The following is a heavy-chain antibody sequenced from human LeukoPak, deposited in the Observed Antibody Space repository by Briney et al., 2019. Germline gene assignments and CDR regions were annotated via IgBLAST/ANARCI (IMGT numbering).Heavy chain of an antibody. CDR2: ISTDGTMA. CDR1: GFTFSNYE. V-gene: IGHV3-48*03. J-gene: IGHJ4*02. Sequence: GGSLRLSCAASGFTFSNYEMNWVRQAPGKGLEWISYISTDGTMAYYAGSVKGRFTISRDNAKNSLYLQMNSLSADDTAVYYCARETIDCGGDCYDYWGQGTLATVSS. CDR3: ARETIDCGGDCYDY. D-gene: IGHD2-21*01.